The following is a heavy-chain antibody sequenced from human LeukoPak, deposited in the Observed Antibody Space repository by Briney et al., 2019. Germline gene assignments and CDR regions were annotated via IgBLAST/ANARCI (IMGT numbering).Heavy chain of an antibody. Sequence: SETLSLTCTVSGGSISSYYWTWIRQPPGKALEWIGYIYCSGRTSYNPSLKSRVTISIDTSKKQFSLRLRSVTAADTAVYYCARPHYGDYHVGAFDIWGQGTMVTVSS. J-gene: IGHJ3*02. V-gene: IGHV4-59*08. CDR1: GGSISSYY. CDR3: ARPHYGDYHVGAFDI. D-gene: IGHD4-17*01. CDR2: IYCSGRT.